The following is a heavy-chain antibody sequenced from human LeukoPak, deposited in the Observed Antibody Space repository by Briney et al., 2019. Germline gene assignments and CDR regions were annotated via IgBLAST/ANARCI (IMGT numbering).Heavy chain of an antibody. Sequence: GSLRLSCAASGFTFSSYGMHWVRQAPGKGLEWVAFIRNDGSDKYYAVSLKGRFTISRDNSQNPLYLQMNSLRVEDTALYYCAKDRAYGQFLWGNAYWGQGTLVTVSS. D-gene: IGHD2-21*01. CDR2: IRNDGSDK. J-gene: IGHJ4*02. V-gene: IGHV3-30*02. CDR1: GFTFSSYG. CDR3: AKDRAYGQFLWGNAY.